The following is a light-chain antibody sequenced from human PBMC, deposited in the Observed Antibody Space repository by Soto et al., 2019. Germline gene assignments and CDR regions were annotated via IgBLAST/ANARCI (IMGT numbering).Light chain of an antibody. CDR2: DAS. Sequence: DIQMTQSPSSLSASVGDRVTITCQASQDITNYLNWYQQKPGKAPRLLLYDASSLETGVPSRFSGSGSGTDFTLTISSLQAEDFATYYCHQNYNVPPWTFGQGTKLEIK. V-gene: IGKV1-33*01. CDR1: QDITNY. J-gene: IGKJ1*01. CDR3: HQNYNVPPWT.